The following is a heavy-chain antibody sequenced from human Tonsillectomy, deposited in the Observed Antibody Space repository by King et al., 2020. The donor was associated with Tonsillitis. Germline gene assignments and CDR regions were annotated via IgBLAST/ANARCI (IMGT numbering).Heavy chain of an antibody. CDR3: ARHGAYSSIFDY. D-gene: IGHD5-18*01. Sequence: LQLQESGPGLVKPSETLSLTCTVSDASISSRNYCWGWIRQPPGKGLEWIGNICYSGNTFYNPSLRSRVTISVDMSNNQFSLKLSSVTAADTALFYCARHGAYSSIFDYWGQGTLVTVSS. CDR1: DASISSRNYC. J-gene: IGHJ4*02. CDR2: ICYSGNT. V-gene: IGHV4-39*01.